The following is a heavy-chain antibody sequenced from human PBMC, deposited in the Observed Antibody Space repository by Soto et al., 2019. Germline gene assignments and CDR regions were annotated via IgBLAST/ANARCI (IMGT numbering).Heavy chain of an antibody. CDR2: IDYSGST. Sequence: QVQLQESGPGLVKPSETLSLTCSVSGGSVSGSSHYWNWIRQTPGKGLEWIGYIDYSGSTKYSPSLKSRVFISVDTSKTQFSLKMSPVTAADTAVYYCARGGTSSRRAVAGYFHYWGQGIQVTVSS. V-gene: IGHV4-61*01. D-gene: IGHD1-7*01. CDR3: ARGGTSSRRAVAGYFHY. J-gene: IGHJ1*01. CDR1: GGSVSGSSHY.